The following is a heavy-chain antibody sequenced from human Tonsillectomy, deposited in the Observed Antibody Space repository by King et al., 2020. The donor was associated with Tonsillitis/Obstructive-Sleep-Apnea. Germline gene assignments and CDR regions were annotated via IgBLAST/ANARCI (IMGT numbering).Heavy chain of an antibody. D-gene: IGHD2-21*01. CDR1: GFTFSAYW. J-gene: IGHJ4*02. Sequence: VQLVESGGGLVQPGGSLRLSCAGSGFTFSAYWMTWVRQAPGKGLEWVANIKQDGSEKYYADSVKGRFTISRDNAKNSLYLQMNNLRVEDTAVYYCARAAYSGLDHRGQGTLVTGSS. CDR2: IKQDGSEK. CDR3: ARAAYSGLDH. V-gene: IGHV3-7*03.